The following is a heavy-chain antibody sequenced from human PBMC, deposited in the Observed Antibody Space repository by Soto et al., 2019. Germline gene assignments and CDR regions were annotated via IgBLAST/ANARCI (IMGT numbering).Heavy chain of an antibody. CDR3: VTPSRNY. J-gene: IGHJ4*02. Sequence: EVQLLESGGGLVQPGGSLRLSCVVSGLTFSRADLSWVRQPPGKGLEWVSASGGSDLSTHYVDSVKGLFTISRDSSKNTLYLHMNSLSAEDTSVYHCVTPSRNYWGQGTLVTVSS. CDR2: SGGSDLST. CDR1: GLTFSRAD. V-gene: IGHV3-23*01.